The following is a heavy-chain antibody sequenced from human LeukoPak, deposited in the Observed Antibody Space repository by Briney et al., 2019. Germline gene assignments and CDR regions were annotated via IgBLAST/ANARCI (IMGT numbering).Heavy chain of an antibody. V-gene: IGHV3-74*01. Sequence: PGGSLRLSCAASGFTFSSYWMHWVRQVPGKGLVWVSHIDSDGSGTTYADSVKGRFTISRDNAKNTLYLQMNSLRAEDTAIYYCFREGGDWGQGTLVTVSS. J-gene: IGHJ4*02. CDR1: GFTFSSYW. D-gene: IGHD3-10*01. CDR2: IDSDGSGT. CDR3: FREGGD.